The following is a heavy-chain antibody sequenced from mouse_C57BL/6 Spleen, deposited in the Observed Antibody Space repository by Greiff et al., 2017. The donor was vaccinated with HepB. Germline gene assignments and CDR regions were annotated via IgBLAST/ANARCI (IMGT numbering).Heavy chain of an antibody. CDR2: ISSGGDYI. Sequence: EVHLVESGEGLVKPGGSLKLSCAASGFTFSSYAMSWVRQTPEKRLEWVAYISSGGDYIYYADTVKGRFTISRDKARNTLYLQMSSLKSEDTAMYYCTREASHYAMDYWGQGTSVTVSS. V-gene: IGHV5-9-1*02. CDR3: TREASHYAMDY. J-gene: IGHJ4*01. CDR1: GFTFSSYA.